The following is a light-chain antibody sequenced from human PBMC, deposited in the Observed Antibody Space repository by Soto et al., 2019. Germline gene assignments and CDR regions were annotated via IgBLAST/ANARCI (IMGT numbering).Light chain of an antibody. CDR2: GSS. CDR1: ESVSNNF. V-gene: IGKV3-20*01. CDR3: QQYCCSLLS. Sequence: EIVLTQSPGTLSLSPGEGATLSCRASESVSNNFVAWYQQRPGKAPRLLIYGSSSRASGIPDRFSGSGSGTVFTLTTVRLEPEVFEVYYCQQYCCSLLSFGGGTKVEIK. J-gene: IGKJ4*01.